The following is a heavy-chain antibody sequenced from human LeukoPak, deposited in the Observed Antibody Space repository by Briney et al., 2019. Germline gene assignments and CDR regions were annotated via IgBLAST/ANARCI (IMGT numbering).Heavy chain of an antibody. CDR3: ARDNGDYWFDY. D-gene: IGHD4-17*01. CDR2: INPNSGGT. Sequence: GASVKVSCKASGYTFTGYYMHWVRQAPGQGLEWMGWINPNSGGTNYAQKFQGRVTMTWDTSISTAYMELTRLRSDDTAVYYCARDNGDYWFDYWGQGTLVTVSS. J-gene: IGHJ4*02. CDR1: GYTFTGYY. V-gene: IGHV1-2*02.